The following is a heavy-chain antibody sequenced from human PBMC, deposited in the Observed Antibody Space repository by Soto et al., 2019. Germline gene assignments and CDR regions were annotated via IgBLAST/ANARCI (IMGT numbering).Heavy chain of an antibody. CDR1: GFTVSTKY. Sequence: EVQLVESGGGLVQPGGSLRLSCAASGFTVSTKYMSWVRQAPGKGLGWVSVINSGGSTFYADSVRGRFTISRDNSKNTVNLQMNSLRAEDTAVYYCARDPWGADYWGQGTLVTVSS. J-gene: IGHJ4*02. D-gene: IGHD3-16*01. CDR2: INSGGST. CDR3: ARDPWGADY. V-gene: IGHV3-66*01.